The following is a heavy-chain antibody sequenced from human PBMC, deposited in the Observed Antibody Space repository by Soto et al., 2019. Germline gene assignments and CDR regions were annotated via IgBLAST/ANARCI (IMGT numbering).Heavy chain of an antibody. J-gene: IGHJ5*02. CDR2: IIPIFGTA. D-gene: IGHD3-22*01. CDR3: ARDRGPSSGYYPYWFDP. V-gene: IGHV1-69*12. Sequence: QVQLVQSGAEVKKPGSSVKVSCKASGGTFSSYAISWVRQAPGQGLEWMGEIIPIFGTANYAQKFQGRVTIAADESTSTAYMELSSLRSDDTAVYCARDRGPSSGYYPYWFDPWGQGTLVTVSS. CDR1: GGTFSSYA.